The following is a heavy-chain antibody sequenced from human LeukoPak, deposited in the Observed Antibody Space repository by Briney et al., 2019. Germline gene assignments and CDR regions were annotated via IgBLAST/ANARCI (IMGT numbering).Heavy chain of an antibody. CDR2: TSSSGSS. Sequence: SETLSLTCTVSGDSIISGDYYWSWIRQPAGKGLEWIGRTSSSGSSNYNPSLKSRVTISVDTSKNQFSLKLSSVTAADTAVYFCARGPYSYDSSGAFYFWGQGTMVTDSS. D-gene: IGHD3-22*01. J-gene: IGHJ3*01. CDR3: ARGPYSYDSSGAFYF. V-gene: IGHV4-61*02. CDR1: GDSIISGDYY.